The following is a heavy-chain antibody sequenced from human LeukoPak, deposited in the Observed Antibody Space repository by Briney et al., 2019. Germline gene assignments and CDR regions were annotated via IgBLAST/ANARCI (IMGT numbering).Heavy chain of an antibody. CDR3: ASAKVATIGPFDY. Sequence: GESLKISCKSSGYSFTTYWIGWVRQMRGKGLEWMGIIYPGDSDTRYSPSFQGQVTISADKSISTAYLQWSSLKASDTAMYYCASAKVATIGPFDYWGQGTLVTVSS. V-gene: IGHV5-51*01. CDR2: IYPGDSDT. D-gene: IGHD5-24*01. CDR1: GYSFTTYW. J-gene: IGHJ4*02.